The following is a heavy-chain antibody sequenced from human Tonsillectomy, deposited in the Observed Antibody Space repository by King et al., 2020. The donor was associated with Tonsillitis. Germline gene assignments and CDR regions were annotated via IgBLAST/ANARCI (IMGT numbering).Heavy chain of an antibody. D-gene: IGHD3-3*01. J-gene: IGHJ4*02. Sequence: VQLVESGGGLVQPGRSLRLSCTASGFTLGDYAMSWVRQAPGKGLEWVGFIRSKGYGGTTEYAASVKGRFTISRDDSKSIAYLQMNSLKTEDTAVYYCTRGYYDFWSGYYTGYFDYWGQGALVTASS. CDR1: GFTLGDYA. CDR3: TRGYYDFWSGYYTGYFDY. CDR2: IRSKGYGGTT. V-gene: IGHV3-49*04.